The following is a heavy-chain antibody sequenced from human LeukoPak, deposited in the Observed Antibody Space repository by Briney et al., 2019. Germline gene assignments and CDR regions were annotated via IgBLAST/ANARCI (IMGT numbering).Heavy chain of an antibody. CDR1: GFTFSNSA. D-gene: IGHD2-15*01. CDR2: ISSINTI. J-gene: IGHJ5*02. Sequence: GGSLRLSCAASGFTFSNSAMNWARQAPGKGLEWLSYISSINTIYYADSVKGRFTISRDNAKNSLYLQMNSLRDEDTAVYYCARDRQYSRFDPWGQGTLVTVSS. V-gene: IGHV3-48*02. CDR3: ARDRQYSRFDP.